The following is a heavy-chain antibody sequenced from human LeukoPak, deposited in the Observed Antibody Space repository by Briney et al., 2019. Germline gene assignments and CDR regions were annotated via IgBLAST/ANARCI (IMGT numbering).Heavy chain of an antibody. CDR2: IYTSGST. Sequence: SETLSLTCTVSGGSISSYYWSWIRQPAGKGLEWIGRIYTSGSTNYNPSLKSRVTMSVDTSKNQFSLQLNSVTPEDTAVYYCARGTAMVSYYYYYMDVWGKGTTVTVSS. V-gene: IGHV4-4*07. CDR3: ARGTAMVSYYYYYMDV. D-gene: IGHD5-18*01. J-gene: IGHJ6*03. CDR1: GGSISSYY.